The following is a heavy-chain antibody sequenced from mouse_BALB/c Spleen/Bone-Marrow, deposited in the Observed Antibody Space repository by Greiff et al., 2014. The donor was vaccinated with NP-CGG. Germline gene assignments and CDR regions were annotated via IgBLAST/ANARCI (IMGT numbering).Heavy chain of an antibody. CDR2: IYPGNSDI. J-gene: IGHJ4*01. CDR1: GYTFTSYW. D-gene: IGHD1-1*01. CDR3: TRVITAVLATRAMDY. Sequence: VQLKESGTVLARPGASVEMSCKASGYTFTSYWMHWVKQRPGQGLEWIGAIYPGNSDISYNQKFKGKAKLTAVTSTSTAYMELSSLTNEDSAVYYCTRVITAVLATRAMDYWGQGSSVTVSS. V-gene: IGHV1-5*01.